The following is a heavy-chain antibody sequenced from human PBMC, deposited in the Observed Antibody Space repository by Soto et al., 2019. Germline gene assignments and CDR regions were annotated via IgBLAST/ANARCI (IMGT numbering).Heavy chain of an antibody. V-gene: IGHV4-39*01. D-gene: IGHD6-19*01. CDR1: GGSISSSSSY. Sequence: SETLSLTCTVSGGSISSSSSYWGWIRQPPGKGLEWIGSIYYSGTTYYNPSLKSRVTISVDTSKNQFSLKLSSVTAADTAVYYCARPQAGTVYGMDVWGQGTTVTVSS. J-gene: IGHJ6*02. CDR3: ARPQAGTVYGMDV. CDR2: IYYSGTT.